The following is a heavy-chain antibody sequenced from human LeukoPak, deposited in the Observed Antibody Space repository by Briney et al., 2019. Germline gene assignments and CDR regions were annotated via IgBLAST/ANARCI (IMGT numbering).Heavy chain of an antibody. J-gene: IGHJ4*02. CDR3: GRGAGGHIDY. Sequence: GGSLRLSCAASGFSFSSYGMHWVRQAPGKGLEWVAGIRDDGSSKNYADSVKGRFTISRDNSKNTLYLQMNSLRAEDTAMYYCGRGAGGHIDYWGQGTLVTVSS. CDR2: IRDDGSSK. CDR1: GFSFSSYG. D-gene: IGHD3-10*01. V-gene: IGHV3-33*01.